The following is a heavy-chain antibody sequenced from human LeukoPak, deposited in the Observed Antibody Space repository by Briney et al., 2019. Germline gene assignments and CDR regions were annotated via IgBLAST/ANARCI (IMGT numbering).Heavy chain of an antibody. D-gene: IGHD1-26*01. CDR3: ARGESWELLRASVPYYYYYGMDV. CDR2: INHSGST. V-gene: IGHV4-34*01. CDR1: GGSFSGYY. Sequence: PSETLSLTCAVYGGSFSGYYWSWIRQPPGKGLEWIGEINHSGSTNYNPSLKSRVTISVDTSKNQFSLKLSSVTAADTAVYYCARGESWELLRASVPYYYYYGMDVWGQGTTVTVSS. J-gene: IGHJ6*02.